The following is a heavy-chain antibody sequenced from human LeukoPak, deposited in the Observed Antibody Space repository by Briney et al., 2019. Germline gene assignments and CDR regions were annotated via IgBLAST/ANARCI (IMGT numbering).Heavy chain of an antibody. CDR3: ARTTTVRGTYYMDV. D-gene: IGHD3-10*01. CDR1: GGSISNYY. V-gene: IGHV4-59*01. CDR2: IYYSGST. J-gene: IGHJ6*03. Sequence: PSETLSLTCTVSGGSISNYYWSWIRQPPGKGLEWIGFIYYSGSTNYNPSLKSRVTISVDTSKNQFSLKVRSVTPADTAVYYCARTTTVRGTYYMDVWGKGTTVTISS.